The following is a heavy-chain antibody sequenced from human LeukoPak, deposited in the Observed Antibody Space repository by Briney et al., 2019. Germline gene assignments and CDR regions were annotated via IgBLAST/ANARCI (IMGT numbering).Heavy chain of an antibody. CDR3: ARDGGLDY. D-gene: IGHD3-16*01. CDR1: GYTFTGYY. V-gene: IGHV1-2*02. CDR2: INPNSGDT. Sequence: ASVKVSCKASGYTFTGYYMHWVRQAPGQGLEWMGWINPNSGDTKYAQKFQDRVTMTRDTSISTAYMELSRLRSDDTAVYFCARDGGLDYRGQGTLVTVSS. J-gene: IGHJ4*02.